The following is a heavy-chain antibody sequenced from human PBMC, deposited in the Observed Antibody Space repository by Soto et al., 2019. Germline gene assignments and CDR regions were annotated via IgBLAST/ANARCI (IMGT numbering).Heavy chain of an antibody. CDR3: ARHSPRGYCSGGSCYKGWFDP. D-gene: IGHD2-15*01. J-gene: IGHJ5*02. V-gene: IGHV4-39*01. CDR1: GGSISSSSYY. Sequence: SETLSLTCTVSGGSISSSSYYWGWIRQPPGKGLEGIGSIYYSGSTYYNPSLKSRVTISVDTSNNQFSLKLSSVTAADTAVYYCARHSPRGYCSGGSCYKGWFDPWGQGTLVTVSS. CDR2: IYYSGST.